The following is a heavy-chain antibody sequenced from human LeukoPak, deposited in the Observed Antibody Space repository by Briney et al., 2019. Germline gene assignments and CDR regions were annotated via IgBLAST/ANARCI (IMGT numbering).Heavy chain of an antibody. CDR3: ARDYYYGRAFDV. D-gene: IGHD3-10*01. CDR1: GFAVSSNY. CDR2: LYSDGST. J-gene: IGHJ3*01. V-gene: IGHV3-53*01. Sequence: GGSLRLSCAASGFAVSSNYMNWVRQAPGKGLEGVSILYSDGSTYYADSVKGRFTISRDKSKNTVYLQMNSLRAEDTAVYYCARDYYYGRAFDVWGQGTMVTVFS.